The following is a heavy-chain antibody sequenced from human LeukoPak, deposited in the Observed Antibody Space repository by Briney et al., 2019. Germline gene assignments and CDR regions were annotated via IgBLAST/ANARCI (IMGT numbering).Heavy chain of an antibody. CDR3: ARDPTAYYDSSGYYLNTIDY. CDR2: IWYDGSKK. Sequence: PGRSLTLSRAASGFTFSSYGMHWVRQAPGRGLDWVAVIWYDGSKKYYSDSLKGRFTNSRDNVKNTLYLQMNSLRVEDTAVYYCARDPTAYYDSSGYYLNTIDYWGQGTLVTVSS. V-gene: IGHV3-33*01. J-gene: IGHJ4*02. D-gene: IGHD3-22*01. CDR1: GFTFSSYG.